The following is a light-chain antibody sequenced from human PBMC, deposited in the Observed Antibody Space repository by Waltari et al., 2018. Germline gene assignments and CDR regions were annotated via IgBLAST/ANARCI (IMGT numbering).Light chain of an antibody. CDR3: QSYDNSLSGVV. V-gene: IGLV1-40*01. CDR2: TNA. CDR1: LSTIRAGYD. J-gene: IGLJ2*01. Sequence: QSVLTPPPSASGAPGQRVTISCPGNLSTIRAGYDVRWYHQLPGSAPKLLIYTNANRPSGVPDRFSGSKSGTSASLAITGLQAEDEAHYYGQSYDNSLSGVVFGGGTKLTVL.